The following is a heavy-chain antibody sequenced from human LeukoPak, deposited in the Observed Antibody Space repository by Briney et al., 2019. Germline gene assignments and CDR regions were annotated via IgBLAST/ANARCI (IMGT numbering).Heavy chain of an antibody. CDR3: GSRGISLDY. CDR1: GGSISSGDYY. J-gene: IGHJ4*02. CDR2: IYYSGST. Sequence: PSQTLSLTCTVSGGSISSGDYYWGWLRQPPGKGLEWIGYIYYSGSTYYNPSLKSRVTISVDTSKNQFSLKLSSVTAADTAVYYCGSRGISLDYWGQGTLVTVSS. V-gene: IGHV4-30-4*08. D-gene: IGHD6-13*01.